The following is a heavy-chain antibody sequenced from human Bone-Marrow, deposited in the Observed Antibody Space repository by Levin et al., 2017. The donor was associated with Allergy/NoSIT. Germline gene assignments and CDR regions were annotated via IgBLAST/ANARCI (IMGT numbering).Heavy chain of an antibody. D-gene: IGHD3-10*01. Sequence: SQTLSLTCTVSGGSIRSSSYYWGWIRQPPGKGLEWIGTINYSGTTYYNPSLESRLTISVDTSKNQFSLRLSSVTAADTAVYYCARLPAYSGSGTYYNNWFDPWGQGTLVTVSS. J-gene: IGHJ5*02. CDR1: GGSIRSSSYY. CDR3: ARLPAYSGSGTYYNNWFDP. CDR2: INYSGTT. V-gene: IGHV4-39*01.